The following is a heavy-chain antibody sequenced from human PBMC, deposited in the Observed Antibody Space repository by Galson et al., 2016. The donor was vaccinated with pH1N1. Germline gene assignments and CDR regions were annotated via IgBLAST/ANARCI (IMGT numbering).Heavy chain of an antibody. CDR1: GFTFSRYW. CDR2: IKQDGSEN. D-gene: IGHD4-17*01. V-gene: IGHV3-7*03. Sequence: SLRLSCAASGFTFSRYWMSWVRQAPGKGLEWVANIKQDGSENTYVDSVKGRFTVSRDNAKNSLYQQMNSLRGGDTAVYYCARDRGFLSVTTSAFHMWGQGTMVTVSS. J-gene: IGHJ3*02. CDR3: ARDRGFLSVTTSAFHM.